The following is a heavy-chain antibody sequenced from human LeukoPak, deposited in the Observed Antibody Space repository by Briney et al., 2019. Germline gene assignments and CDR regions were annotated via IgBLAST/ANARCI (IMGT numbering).Heavy chain of an antibody. CDR1: GGSISSGGYS. CDR3: ARAIVVVPAAITNWFDP. Sequence: ASETLSLTCAVSGGSISSGGYSWSWIRQPPGKGLEWIGYIYHSGSTYYNPSLKSRVTISVDRSKNQFSQKLSSVTAADTAVYYCARAIVVVPAAITNWFDPWGQGTLVTVSS. CDR2: IYHSGST. V-gene: IGHV4-30-2*01. D-gene: IGHD2-2*01. J-gene: IGHJ5*02.